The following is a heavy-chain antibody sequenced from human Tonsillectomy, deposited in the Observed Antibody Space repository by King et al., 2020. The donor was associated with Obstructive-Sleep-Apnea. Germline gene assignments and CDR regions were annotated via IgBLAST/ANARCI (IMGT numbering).Heavy chain of an antibody. J-gene: IGHJ6*02. CDR3: ARVPATAVGYESYYYSYGLDV. D-gene: IGHD5-12*01. Sequence: VQLQESGPGLVKPSETLSLTCTVSGYSISSGYYWGWIRQPPGKGLEWIWSIYHSGSTYYNPSPKSRVTISVDTSKNQFSLKLSSVTAADTAVYYCARVPATAVGYESYYYSYGLDVWGQGTTVTVSS. CDR2: IYHSGST. CDR1: GYSISSGYY. V-gene: IGHV4-38-2*02.